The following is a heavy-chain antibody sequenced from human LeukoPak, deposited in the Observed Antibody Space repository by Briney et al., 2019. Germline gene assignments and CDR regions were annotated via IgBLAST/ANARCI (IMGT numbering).Heavy chain of an antibody. Sequence: SETLSLTCTVSGGSISSGSYYWSWIRQPAGKGLEWIGSIYYSGSTYYNPSLKSRVTIFLDTSKNQFSLKLASVTAADTAVYYCARRRYYDSTGYLDWGQGTLVTVSS. V-gene: IGHV4-39*01. D-gene: IGHD3-22*01. CDR1: GGSISSGSYY. CDR2: IYYSGST. J-gene: IGHJ1*01. CDR3: ARRRYYDSTGYLD.